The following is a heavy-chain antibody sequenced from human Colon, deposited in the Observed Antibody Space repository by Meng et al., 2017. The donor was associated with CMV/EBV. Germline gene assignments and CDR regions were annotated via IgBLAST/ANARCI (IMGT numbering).Heavy chain of an antibody. J-gene: IGHJ4*02. CDR3: ARSYYYGSGSYFAHFDY. CDR2: ISYGGDSS. D-gene: IGHD3-10*01. CDR1: FTFSNYA. Sequence: FTFSNYARHWVRKAPGKGLEWVATISYGGDSSIYADSVKGRFTISRDNSKDTLDLQMDSLRIEDTAVYFCARSYYYGSGSYFAHFDYWGQGTLVTVSS. V-gene: IGHV3-30*04.